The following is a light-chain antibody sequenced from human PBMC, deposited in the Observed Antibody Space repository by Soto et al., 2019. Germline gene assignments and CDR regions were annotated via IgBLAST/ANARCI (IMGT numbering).Light chain of an antibody. CDR1: QSVTSSY. CDR3: QQDGSSPQ. V-gene: IGKV3-20*01. Sequence: EIVLTQSPGTLSLSPGERATLSCRASQSVTSSYLAWYQQRPGQSPRLLIYGASSRATGIPVRFSGSGSGTDFTLTISRLEPEDFAVYYCQQDGSSPQFGQGTRLEIK. CDR2: GAS. J-gene: IGKJ5*01.